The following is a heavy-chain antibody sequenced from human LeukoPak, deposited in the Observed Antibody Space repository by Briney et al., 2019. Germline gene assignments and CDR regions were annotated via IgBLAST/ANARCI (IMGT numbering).Heavy chain of an antibody. J-gene: IGHJ6*02. CDR1: GYTFTSYY. V-gene: IGHV1-46*01. CDR3: ARGRRPRAIWGSYWVYYYGMDV. D-gene: IGHD3-16*01. CDR2: INPSGGST. Sequence: ASVKVSCKASGYTFTSYYMHWVRQAPGQGLEWMGIINPSGGSTSYAQKFQGRVTMTRNTSISTAYMELSSLRSEDTAVYYCARGRRPRAIWGSYWVYYYGMDVWGQGTTVTVSS.